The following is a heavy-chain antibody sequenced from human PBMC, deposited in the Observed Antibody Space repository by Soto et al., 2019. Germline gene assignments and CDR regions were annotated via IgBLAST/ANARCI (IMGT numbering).Heavy chain of an antibody. D-gene: IGHD4-17*01. CDR3: ARTTVNHYYYYGMDV. CDR2: IYHSGST. J-gene: IGHJ6*02. V-gene: IGHV4-4*02. Sequence: SETLSLTXAVSGGSISSSNWWSWVRQPPGKGLEWIGEIYHSGSTNYNPSLKSRVTISVDKSKNQFSLKLSSVTAADTAVYYCARTTVNHYYYYGMDVWGQGTTVTVSS. CDR1: GGSISSSNW.